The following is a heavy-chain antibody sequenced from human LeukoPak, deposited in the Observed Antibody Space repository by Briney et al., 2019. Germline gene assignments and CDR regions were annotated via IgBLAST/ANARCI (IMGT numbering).Heavy chain of an antibody. J-gene: IGHJ4*02. Sequence: ASVKVSCKASGYTFTGYYMHWVRQAPGQGLEWMGWINPNSGGTNYAQKFQGRVTMTRDTSISTAYMELSRLRSDDTAVYYCAGSLRYCGGDCYPLDYWGQGTLVTVSS. V-gene: IGHV1-2*02. CDR3: AGSLRYCGGDCYPLDY. CDR1: GYTFTGYY. CDR2: INPNSGGT. D-gene: IGHD2-21*02.